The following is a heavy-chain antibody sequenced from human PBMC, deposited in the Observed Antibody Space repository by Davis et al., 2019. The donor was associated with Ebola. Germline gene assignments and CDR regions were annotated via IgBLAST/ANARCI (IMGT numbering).Heavy chain of an antibody. J-gene: IGHJ4*02. V-gene: IGHV4-61*01. Sequence: SETLSLTCTVSGGSVSSGSYYWSWIRQPPGKGLEWFGFIYYSESTNYNPSLKSRVTISVDTSKNQFSLKLSSVTAADTAVYYCARGGSSVPFDDWGQGTLVTVSS. CDR3: ARGGSSVPFDD. CDR1: GGSVSSGSYY. CDR2: IYYSEST. D-gene: IGHD2-2*01.